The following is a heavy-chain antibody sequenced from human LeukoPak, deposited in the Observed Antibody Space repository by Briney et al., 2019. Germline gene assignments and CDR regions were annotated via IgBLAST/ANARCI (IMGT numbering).Heavy chain of an antibody. Sequence: GESLKISCNASGYSFNTHWIGWVRQMPGKGLEWMGIIYPGDSDTKYSPSFEGLVTMSADKSITTAYLQWASLKASDTGMYYCARLGTSNKEFDSWGRGTLVIVSS. J-gene: IGHJ4*02. CDR1: GYSFNTHW. CDR2: IYPGDSDT. V-gene: IGHV5-51*01. D-gene: IGHD1-14*01. CDR3: ARLGTSNKEFDS.